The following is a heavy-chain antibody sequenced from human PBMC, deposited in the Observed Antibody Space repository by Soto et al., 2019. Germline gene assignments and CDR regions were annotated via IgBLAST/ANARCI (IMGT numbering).Heavy chain of an antibody. V-gene: IGHV4-31*03. D-gene: IGHD4-17*01. CDR3: ARTYGGRGQFDS. CDR1: GGSISSGIYH. J-gene: IGHJ4*02. CDR2: IFYSGST. Sequence: QVQLQESGPGLVKPSQTLSLTCTVSGGSISSGIYHWNWLRHTAGEGLQWIGYIFYSGSTYYNPSLKSRVDISRDTSKNQFSLTLTSVTAADTAIYYCARTYGGRGQFDSWGQGTLVTVSS.